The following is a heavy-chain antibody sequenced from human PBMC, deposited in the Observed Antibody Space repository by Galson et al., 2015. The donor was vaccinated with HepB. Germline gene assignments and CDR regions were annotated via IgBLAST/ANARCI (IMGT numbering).Heavy chain of an antibody. CDR1: GGTFSSYA. CDR2: IIPILGIA. J-gene: IGHJ4*02. V-gene: IGHV1-69*04. D-gene: IGHD1-26*01. Sequence: SVKVSCKASGGTFSSYAISWVRQAPGQGLEWMGRIIPILGIANYAQKFQGRVTITADKSTSTAYMELSSLRSEDTAVYYCARDGMTGGNYSNHLGWGQGTLVTVSS. CDR3: ARDGMTGGNYSNHLG.